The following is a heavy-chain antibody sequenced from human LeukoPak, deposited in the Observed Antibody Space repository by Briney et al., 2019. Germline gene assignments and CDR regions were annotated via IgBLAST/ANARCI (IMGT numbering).Heavy chain of an antibody. CDR1: GGSISSSSYY. V-gene: IGHV4-39*01. D-gene: IGHD3-22*01. J-gene: IGHJ5*02. CDR2: IYYSGST. Sequence: SETLSLTCTVSGGSISSSSYYWGWIRQPPGKGLEWIGSIYYSGSTYYNPSLRSRVTISVDTSKNQFSLKLSSVTAADTAVYYCARHQLYYYDSSGLNWFDPWGQGTLVTVSS. CDR3: ARHQLYYYDSSGLNWFDP.